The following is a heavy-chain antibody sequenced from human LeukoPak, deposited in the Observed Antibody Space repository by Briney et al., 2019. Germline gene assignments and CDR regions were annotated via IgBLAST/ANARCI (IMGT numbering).Heavy chain of an antibody. J-gene: IGHJ4*02. CDR2: INPNSGGT. Sequence: GASVKVSCKASGYTFTGYYMHWVRQAPGQGLEWMGWINPNSGGTNYAQKFQGRVTMTRDTSISTAYMELSRLRSDDTAVYYCARLKRITMVRGVIRNYFDYWGQGTLVTVSS. V-gene: IGHV1-2*02. D-gene: IGHD3-10*01. CDR3: ARLKRITMVRGVIRNYFDY. CDR1: GYTFTGYY.